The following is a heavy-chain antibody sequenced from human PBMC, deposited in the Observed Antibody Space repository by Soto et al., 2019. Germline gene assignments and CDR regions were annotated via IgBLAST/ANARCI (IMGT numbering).Heavy chain of an antibody. V-gene: IGHV5-51*01. Sequence: GESLKISCKGSGYSFTSYWIGWVRQMPGKGLEWMGIIYPGDSHTRYSPSFQGQVTISADKSISTAYLQWSSLKASDTAMYYCARRCSSTSCYPLSGYYGMDVWGQGTSVTVSS. CDR2: IYPGDSHT. CDR1: GYSFTSYW. J-gene: IGHJ6*02. CDR3: ARRCSSTSCYPLSGYYGMDV. D-gene: IGHD2-2*01.